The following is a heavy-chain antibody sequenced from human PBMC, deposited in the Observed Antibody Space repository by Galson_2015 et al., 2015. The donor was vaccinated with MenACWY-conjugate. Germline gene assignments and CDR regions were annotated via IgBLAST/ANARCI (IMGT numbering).Heavy chain of an antibody. CDR3: GRRRPRDIGGGFDI. Sequence: SETLSLTCTVSGGSIRSGGVYWSWIRQPPGKGLEWIGNIHYSGGTYHNPSLKSRITTSVDTSKNQFSLNLAPVTAADTATYYCGRRRPRDIGGGFDIWGQGTLVTVSS. V-gene: IGHV4-39*01. D-gene: IGHD2-15*01. CDR1: GGSIRSGGVY. J-gene: IGHJ3*02. CDR2: IHYSGGT.